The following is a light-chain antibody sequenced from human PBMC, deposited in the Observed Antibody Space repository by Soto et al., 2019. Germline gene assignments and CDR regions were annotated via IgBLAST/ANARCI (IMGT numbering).Light chain of an antibody. V-gene: IGKV1-39*01. J-gene: IGKJ2*02. Sequence: DIQMTQSPSSLSASVGAKAPISSRPVKGIRPYLNCYQQKPGKAPKFLIYSASSLQSGVPSRFSGSGSGTDFTLTISSLQPEDFATYYCQQSYSTPCTFGQGTKLEIK. CDR2: SAS. CDR1: KGIRPY. CDR3: QQSYSTPCT.